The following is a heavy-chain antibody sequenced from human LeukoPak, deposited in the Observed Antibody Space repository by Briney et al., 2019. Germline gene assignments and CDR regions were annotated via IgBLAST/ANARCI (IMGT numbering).Heavy chain of an antibody. J-gene: IGHJ4*02. Sequence: GGSLRLSCTASGFTFNTYSMIWVRQAPGKGLEWVSSITSHSSYISYADSVKGRFTISRDNAKNSLYLQMNSLRAEDTAVYYCARDTAGPFDYWGQGTLVTVSS. D-gene: IGHD5-18*01. CDR3: ARDTAGPFDY. CDR2: ITSHSSYI. V-gene: IGHV3-21*01. CDR1: GFTFNTYS.